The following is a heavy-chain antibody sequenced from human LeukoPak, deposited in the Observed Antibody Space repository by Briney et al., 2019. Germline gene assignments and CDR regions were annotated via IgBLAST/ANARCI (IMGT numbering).Heavy chain of an antibody. CDR1: GYTFNSYG. Sequence: ASVKVSCKASGYTFNSYGISWVRQAPGQGLEWMGWINPNSGATLYAQKFQGRVTMTRDTSINTAYMELSSLRSDDTAVYYCTRAKRVIFDYWGQGTLVTVSS. V-gene: IGHV1-2*02. D-gene: IGHD1-1*01. CDR3: TRAKRVIFDY. CDR2: INPNSGAT. J-gene: IGHJ4*02.